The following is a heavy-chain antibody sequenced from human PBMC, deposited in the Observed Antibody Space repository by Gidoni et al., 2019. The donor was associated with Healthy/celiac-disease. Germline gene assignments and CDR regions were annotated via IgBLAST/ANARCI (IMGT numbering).Heavy chain of an antibody. Sequence: QVTLKESGPVLVKPTETLTLTCTVSGFSLSNARMGVSWFRQPPGKALEWLAHIFSNDEKASSTSLKSRLTISKDTAKSQVVLTTTNMDPVDTATYYCARMGNSGWYTDWYFDLWGRGTLVTVSS. D-gene: IGHD6-19*01. CDR1: GFSLSNARMG. CDR2: IFSNDEK. J-gene: IGHJ2*01. V-gene: IGHV2-26*01. CDR3: ARMGNSGWYTDWYFDL.